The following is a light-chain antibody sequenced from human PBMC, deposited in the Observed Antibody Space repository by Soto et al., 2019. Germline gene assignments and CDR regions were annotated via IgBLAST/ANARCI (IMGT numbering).Light chain of an antibody. CDR2: GAS. Sequence: EIVMTQSPATLSVSPGESATLSCRAGQSVSGYLAWYQQKPGQAPRFLIYGASTRATGIPARFSGSGSGTEFTLTISSLQSEDFAVYYCQQYDNWPLTFGGGTKVDIK. V-gene: IGKV3-15*01. CDR1: QSVSGY. CDR3: QQYDNWPLT. J-gene: IGKJ4*01.